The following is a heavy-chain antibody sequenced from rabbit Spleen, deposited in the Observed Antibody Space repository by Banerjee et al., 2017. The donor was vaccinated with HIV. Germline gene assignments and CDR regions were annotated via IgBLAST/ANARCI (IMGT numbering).Heavy chain of an antibody. D-gene: IGHD8-1*01. V-gene: IGHV1S40*01. CDR1: GVSFSSSSY. J-gene: IGHJ6*01. Sequence: QSLEESGGDLVKPGASLTLTCTASGVSFSSSSYMCWVRQAPGKGLEWITCIDSGSSGFTYFATWAKGRFTCSKTSSTTVTLLMTSLTAADTATYFCARGYGGSSFSSYGMDLGGPGTLVT. CDR3: ARGYGGSSFSSYGMDL. CDR2: IDSGSSGFT.